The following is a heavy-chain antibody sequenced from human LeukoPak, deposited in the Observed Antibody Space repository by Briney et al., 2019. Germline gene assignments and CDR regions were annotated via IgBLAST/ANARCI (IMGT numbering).Heavy chain of an antibody. V-gene: IGHV3-21*01. CDR1: GFTFSRHN. J-gene: IGHJ4*02. Sequence: GGSLRLSCAVSGFTFSRHNMNWVRQIPGKGLEWASSITSGSSNIFYADSVKGRFTIPRDNARNSLYLQMNSLRREDTAVYYCARYSGTYRDYWGQGTLVTVSS. CDR2: ITSGSSNI. CDR3: ARYSGTYRDY. D-gene: IGHD1-26*01.